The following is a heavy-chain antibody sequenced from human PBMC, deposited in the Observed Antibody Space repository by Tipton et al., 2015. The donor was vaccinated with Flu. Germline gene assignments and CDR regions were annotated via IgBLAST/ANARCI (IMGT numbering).Heavy chain of an antibody. CDR1: GASISSGGYS. D-gene: IGHD3-16*01. V-gene: IGHV4-30-2*01. CDR3: QFKWGTSVI. Sequence: TLSLTCSVSGASISSGGYSWSWIRQPPGKGLEWVGYIYHSGTTYYNPSLKSRVIISGDRSKNQFSLKLSSVTAADTAVYYCQFKWGTSVIWGQGTMVTVSS. J-gene: IGHJ3*02. CDR2: IYHSGTT.